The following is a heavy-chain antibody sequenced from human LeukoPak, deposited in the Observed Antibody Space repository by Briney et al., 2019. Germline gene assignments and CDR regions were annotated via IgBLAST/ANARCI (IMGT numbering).Heavy chain of an antibody. CDR1: GGSISSYY. V-gene: IGHV4-59*12. Sequence: PSETLSLTCTVSGGSISSYYWSWIRQPPGKGLEWIGYIYYSGSTNYNPSLKSRVTISVDTSKNQFSLKLSSVTAADTAVYYCARDRDDYKYNWFDPWGQGTLVTVSS. D-gene: IGHD5-24*01. CDR3: ARDRDDYKYNWFDP. CDR2: IYYSGST. J-gene: IGHJ5*02.